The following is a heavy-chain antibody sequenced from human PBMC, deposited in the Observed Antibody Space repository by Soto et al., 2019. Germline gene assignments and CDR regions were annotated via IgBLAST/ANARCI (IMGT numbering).Heavy chain of an antibody. Sequence: GGSLRLSCAASGFTFSSYGMHWVRQAPGKGLEWVAVISYDGSNKYYADSVKGRFTISRDNSKNTLYLQMNSLRAEDTAVYYCAKDQAIFGVVIYYFDYWGQGTLVTVSS. CDR3: AKDQAIFGVVIYYFDY. D-gene: IGHD3-3*01. V-gene: IGHV3-30*18. CDR1: GFTFSSYG. J-gene: IGHJ4*02. CDR2: ISYDGSNK.